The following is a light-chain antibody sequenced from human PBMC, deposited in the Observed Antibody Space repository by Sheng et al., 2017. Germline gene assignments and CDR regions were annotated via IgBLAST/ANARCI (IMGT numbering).Light chain of an antibody. CDR2: DAS. CDR1: QSVSSY. CDR3: QQYGSSPRT. V-gene: IGKV3-20*01. J-gene: IGKJ1*01. Sequence: EIVLTQSPGTLSLSPGERATLSCRASQSVSSYLAWYQQKPGQAPRLLISDASSRATDIPDRFSGSGSGTDFTLTINRLEPEDFAVYYCQQYGSSPRTFGQGTKVE.